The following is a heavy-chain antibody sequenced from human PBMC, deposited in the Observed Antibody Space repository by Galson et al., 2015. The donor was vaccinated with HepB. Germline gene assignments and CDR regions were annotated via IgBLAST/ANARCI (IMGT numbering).Heavy chain of an antibody. Sequence: SETLSLTCTVSGGSISSYYWSWIRQPPGKGLEWIGYIYYSGSTNYNPSLKSRVTISVDTSKNQFSLKLSSVTAADTAVYYCARHIRSGWMYPALYYYYGMDVWGQGTTVTVSS. CDR2: IYYSGST. CDR3: ARHIRSGWMYPALYYYYGMDV. D-gene: IGHD6-19*01. CDR1: GGSISSYY. V-gene: IGHV4-59*08. J-gene: IGHJ6*02.